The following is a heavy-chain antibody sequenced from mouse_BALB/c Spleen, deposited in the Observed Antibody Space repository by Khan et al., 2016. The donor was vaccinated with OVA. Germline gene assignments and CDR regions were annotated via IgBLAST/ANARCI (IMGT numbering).Heavy chain of an antibody. CDR2: ISYSGST. CDR1: GYSITSDYA. D-gene: IGHD2-3*01. Sequence: EVQLQESGPGLVKPSQSLSLTCTVTGYSITSDYAWNWIRQFPGNKLEWMGNISYSGSTYYNPALKSRISITRDTSKNQFFLQLNSVTTEDTATYYCARDGSRYNYAMDYWGQGTSVTVSS. J-gene: IGHJ4*01. CDR3: ARDGSRYNYAMDY. V-gene: IGHV3-2*02.